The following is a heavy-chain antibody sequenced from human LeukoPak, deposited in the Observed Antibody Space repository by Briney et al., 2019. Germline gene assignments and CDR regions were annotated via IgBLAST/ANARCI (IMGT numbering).Heavy chain of an antibody. V-gene: IGHV1-2*02. J-gene: IGHJ4*02. CDR1: GYTFTGYY. CDR2: INPNSGGT. Sequence: ASVKVSCKASGYTFTGYYIHWVRQAPGQGVEWMGWINPNSGGTKYAQKFQGRVTVTRDTSISTAYMELSRLRSDDTAVYYCAGRGTRGYFDYWGQGTLVIVSS. CDR3: AGRGTRGYFDY. D-gene: IGHD1-26*01.